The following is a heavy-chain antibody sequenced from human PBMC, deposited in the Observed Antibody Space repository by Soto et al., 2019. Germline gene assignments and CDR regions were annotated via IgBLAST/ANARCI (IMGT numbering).Heavy chain of an antibody. V-gene: IGHV4-31*03. CDR3: ARVVGNWNEHALGYFDY. Sequence: SETLSLTCTVSGGSISSGGYYWSWIRQHPGKGLEWIGYIYYSGSTYYNPSLKSRVTISVDTSKNQFSLKLSSVTAADTAVYYCARVVGNWNEHALGYFDYWGQGTLVTVSS. D-gene: IGHD1-1*01. CDR2: IYYSGST. CDR1: GGSISSGGYY. J-gene: IGHJ4*02.